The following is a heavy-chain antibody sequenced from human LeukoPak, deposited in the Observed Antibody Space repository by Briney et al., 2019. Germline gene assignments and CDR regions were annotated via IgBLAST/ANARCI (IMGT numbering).Heavy chain of an antibody. D-gene: IGHD5-24*01. CDR1: GGSISSSSYY. CDR2: IYYSGST. J-gene: IGHJ2*01. Sequence: KPSETLSLTCTVSGGSISSSSYYWGWIRQPPGKGLGWIGSIYYSGSTYYNPSLKSRVTISVDTSKNQFSLKLSSVTAADTAVYYCARPTRDGYNYWYFDLWGRGTLVTVSS. V-gene: IGHV4-39*01. CDR3: ARPTRDGYNYWYFDL.